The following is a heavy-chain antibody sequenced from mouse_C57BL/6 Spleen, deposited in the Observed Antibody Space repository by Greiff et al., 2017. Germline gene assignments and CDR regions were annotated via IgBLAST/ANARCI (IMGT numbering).Heavy chain of an antibody. J-gene: IGHJ1*03. D-gene: IGHD1-1*01. CDR2: IDPSDSET. V-gene: IGHV1-52*01. CDR1: GYTFTSYW. CDR3: ARDGDYGSSYGYFDV. Sequence: QVQLKQPGAELVRPGSSVKLSCKASGYTFTSYWMHWVKQRPIQGLEWIGNIDPSDSETHYNQKFKDKATLTVDKSSSTAYMQLSSLTSEDSAVYYCARDGDYGSSYGYFDVWGTGTTVTVSS.